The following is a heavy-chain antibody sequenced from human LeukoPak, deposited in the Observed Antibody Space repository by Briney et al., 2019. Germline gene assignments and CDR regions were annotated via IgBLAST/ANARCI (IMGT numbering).Heavy chain of an antibody. D-gene: IGHD3-10*01. J-gene: IGHJ4*02. CDR1: GFTFSSYG. Sequence: QPGGSLRLSCAASGFTFSSYGMHWVRQAPGKGLEWVAVIWSDGSNKYYADSVKGRFTISRDNSKNTPYLQLNSLRAEDTAVYYCARGQYYYGSGIKYYCDYWGQGTLVTVSS. V-gene: IGHV3-33*01. CDR2: IWSDGSNK. CDR3: ARGQYYYGSGIKYYCDY.